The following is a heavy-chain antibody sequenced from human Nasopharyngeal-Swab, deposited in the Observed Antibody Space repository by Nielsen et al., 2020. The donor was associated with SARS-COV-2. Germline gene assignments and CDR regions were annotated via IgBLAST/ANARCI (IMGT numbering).Heavy chain of an antibody. J-gene: IGHJ6*02. CDR3: ASTQAQDYYYRMDV. V-gene: IGHV5-10-1*01. Sequence: VCQMPGKGLEWMGRIDPSDSYTNYSPSFQGHVTISADKSISTAYLQWSSLKASDTAMYYCASTQAQDYYYRMDVWGQGTTVTVSS. CDR2: IDPSDSYT. D-gene: IGHD5/OR15-5a*01.